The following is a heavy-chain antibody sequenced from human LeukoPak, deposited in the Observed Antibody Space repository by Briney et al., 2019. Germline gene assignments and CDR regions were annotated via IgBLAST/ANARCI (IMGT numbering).Heavy chain of an antibody. CDR1: GGSISNSSYY. Sequence: SETLSLTCTVSGGSISNSSYYWGWIRQPPGKGLEWIGSIYYSGSTYYNPSLKSRVTISVDTSKNQFSLKLSSVTAADTAVYYCANSQAGWFDPWGQGTLVTVSS. CDR2: IYYSGST. CDR3: ANSQAGWFDP. V-gene: IGHV4-39*01. J-gene: IGHJ5*02. D-gene: IGHD6-25*01.